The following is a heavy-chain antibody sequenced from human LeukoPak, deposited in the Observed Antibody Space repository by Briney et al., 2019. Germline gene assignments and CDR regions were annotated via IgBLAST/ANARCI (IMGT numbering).Heavy chain of an antibody. CDR3: ARGVGYCSRTSCYWLFDP. CDR2: INSDGTST. V-gene: IGHV3-74*01. D-gene: IGHD2-2*01. CDR1: GFTFSSYW. Sequence: SGGSLRLSCAASGFTFSSYWMHWVRQAPGKGLVWVSLINSDGTSTNYADSVKGRFTISRDNAKNPLYLQMNSQRAEHTAVYYCARGVGYCSRTSCYWLFDPWGQGTLVTVSS. J-gene: IGHJ5*02.